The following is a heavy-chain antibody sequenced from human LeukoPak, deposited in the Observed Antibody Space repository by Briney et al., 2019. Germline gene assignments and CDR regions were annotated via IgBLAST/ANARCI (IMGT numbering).Heavy chain of an antibody. CDR3: ARDSGSSSHPDYYYYYYMDV. D-gene: IGHD3-10*01. J-gene: IGHJ6*03. CDR2: ISSSNSYI. V-gene: IGHV3-21*01. CDR1: GFTFSTFG. Sequence: GGSLRLSCAASGFTFSTFGMNWVRQAPGKGLEWVSSISSSNSYIYYADSVKGRFTISRDNAMNSLYLQMNSLRAEDTAVYYCARDSGSSSHPDYYYYYYMDVWGKGTTATVSS.